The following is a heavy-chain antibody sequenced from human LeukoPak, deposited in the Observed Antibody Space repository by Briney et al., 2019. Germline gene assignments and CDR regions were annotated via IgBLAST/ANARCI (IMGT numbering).Heavy chain of an antibody. CDR3: ARVKWYSSSWYGASFGYYYYYYMDV. CDR2: IYYSGST. J-gene: IGHJ6*03. V-gene: IGHV4-59*01. Sequence: SETLSLTCTVSGGSISRYYWSWIRQPPGKGLEWIGYIYYSGSTNYNPSLKSRVTISVDTSKNQFSLKLSSVTAADTAVYYCARVKWYSSSWYGASFGYYYYYYMDVWGKGTTVTVSS. CDR1: GGSISRYY. D-gene: IGHD6-13*01.